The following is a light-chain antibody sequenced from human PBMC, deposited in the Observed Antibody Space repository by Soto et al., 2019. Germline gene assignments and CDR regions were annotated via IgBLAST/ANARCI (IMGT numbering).Light chain of an antibody. CDR3: QQSYSTRYT. CDR2: AAS. Sequence: IQMTQSPSSLSASVGDRVTITCRASQSISSSLNWYQQKPGKAPKLLIYAASSLHSGVPSRFSGSGSGTDFTLTIRSLQPEECATYDSQQSYSTRYTSGQGTTLEIK. CDR1: QSISSS. V-gene: IGKV1-39*01. J-gene: IGKJ2*01.